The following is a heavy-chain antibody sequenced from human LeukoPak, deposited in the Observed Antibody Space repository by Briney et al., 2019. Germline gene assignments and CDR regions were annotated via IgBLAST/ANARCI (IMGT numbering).Heavy chain of an antibody. D-gene: IGHD2-15*01. V-gene: IGHV3-23*01. J-gene: IGHJ5*01. CDR2: ISGSGGST. Sequence: HLGGSLRLSCAASGFTFSSYAMSGVRQAPGKGLEWVSAISGSGGSTYYADSVKGRFTISRDNSKNTRYLQINSLRAEDTAVYFSAKDRRSGGRCPDSWGHGNLVSVSP. CDR1: GFTFSSYA. CDR3: AKDRRSGGRCPDS.